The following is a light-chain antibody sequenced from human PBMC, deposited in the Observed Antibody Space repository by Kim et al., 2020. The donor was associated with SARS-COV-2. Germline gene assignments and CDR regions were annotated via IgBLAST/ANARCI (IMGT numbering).Light chain of an antibody. Sequence: GQCFTLSCTGSSIDIGVYTYVSWYQHHPGNAPKVIINDVNQRPSGVPDRSSGSTSGHSASLTISGLQAEDEDDYYCGSYTTSSTYVFGTGTKVTVL. CDR3: GSYTTSSTYV. CDR1: SIDIGVYTY. J-gene: IGLJ1*01. V-gene: IGLV2-14*03. CDR2: DVN.